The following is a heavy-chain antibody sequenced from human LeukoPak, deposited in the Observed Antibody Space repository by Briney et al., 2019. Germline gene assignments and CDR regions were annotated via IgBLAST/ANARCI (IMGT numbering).Heavy chain of an antibody. Sequence: PGGSLRLSCAASGFTFSDYYMSWIRQAPEKGQEWVSYISSSGSTIYYADSVKGRFTISRDNAKNSLYLQMNSLRAEDTAVYYCAREWLLPPYYYYYGMDVWGQGTMVTVSS. CDR2: ISSSGSTI. J-gene: IGHJ6*02. D-gene: IGHD3-22*01. V-gene: IGHV3-11*01. CDR1: GFTFSDYY. CDR3: AREWLLPPYYYYYGMDV.